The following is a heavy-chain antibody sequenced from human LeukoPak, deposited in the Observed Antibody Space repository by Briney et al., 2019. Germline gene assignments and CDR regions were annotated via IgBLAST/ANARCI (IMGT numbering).Heavy chain of an antibody. Sequence: SSYGMXXVRQAXGXXXEXGXXLSYDGSNKYYADSVKGRFTISRDNSRNTLFLQMNSLRAEDTAVYYCAKTMVRGVLDWSYDFWGQGTLVTVSS. V-gene: IGHV3-30*18. D-gene: IGHD3-10*01. CDR2: LSYDGSNK. J-gene: IGHJ4*02. CDR1: SSYG. CDR3: AKTMVRGVLDWSYDF.